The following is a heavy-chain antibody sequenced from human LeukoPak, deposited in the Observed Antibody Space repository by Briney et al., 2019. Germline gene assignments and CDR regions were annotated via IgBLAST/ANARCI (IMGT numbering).Heavy chain of an antibody. J-gene: IGHJ4*02. CDR3: AKALGPYGGNSISPSE. Sequence: GGSLRLSCAASGFTFSSYGMHWVRQAPGKGLEWVAFIRYDGNNKYYADSVKGRFTISRDNSKDTLYLQMNSLRAEDTAEYYCAKALGPYGGNSISPSEWGQGTLVTVSS. D-gene: IGHD4-23*01. V-gene: IGHV3-30*02. CDR1: GFTFSSYG. CDR2: IRYDGNNK.